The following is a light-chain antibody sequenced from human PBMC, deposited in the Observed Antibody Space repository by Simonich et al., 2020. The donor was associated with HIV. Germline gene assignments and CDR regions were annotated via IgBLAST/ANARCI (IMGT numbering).Light chain of an antibody. CDR1: SGSIASNY. J-gene: IGLJ7*01. Sequence: NFMLTQPHFVSESPGKTVTISCTRSSGSIASNYVQWYQQRPGRSPTTVIYEDNQRPSGVPGRFSGSIDSSSNSASLTISGLKTEDEADYYCQSYDSSNQVFGGGTQLTVL. CDR3: QSYDSSNQV. CDR2: EDN. V-gene: IGLV6-57*01.